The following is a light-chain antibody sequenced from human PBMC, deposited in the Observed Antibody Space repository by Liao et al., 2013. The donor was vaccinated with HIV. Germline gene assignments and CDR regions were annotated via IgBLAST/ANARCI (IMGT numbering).Light chain of an antibody. V-gene: IGLV3-1*01. Sequence: SYAVTQPPSVSVSPGQTASITCSGDRLGDKYACWYQQKPGQSPVLVIYQDTKRPSGIPERFSGSNSGNTATLTISGTQPMDEADYYCQVWDSYSTFVFGTGTKVTVL. J-gene: IGLJ1*01. CDR1: RLGDKY. CDR2: QDT. CDR3: QVWDSYSTFV.